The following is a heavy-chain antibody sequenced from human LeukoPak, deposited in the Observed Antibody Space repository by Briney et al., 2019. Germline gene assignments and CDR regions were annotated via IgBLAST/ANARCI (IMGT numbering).Heavy chain of an antibody. D-gene: IGHD2-15*01. J-gene: IGHJ4*02. CDR1: GFTFSSYG. CDR3: AKDGGGVVVVAASFDY. Sequence: GGSLRLSCAASGFTFSSYGMHWVRQAPGKGLEWVAFIRYDGSNKYYADSVKGRFTISRDNSKNTLYLQMNSLRAEDTAVYYCAKDGGGVVVVAASFDYWGQGTLVTVSS. CDR2: IRYDGSNK. V-gene: IGHV3-30*02.